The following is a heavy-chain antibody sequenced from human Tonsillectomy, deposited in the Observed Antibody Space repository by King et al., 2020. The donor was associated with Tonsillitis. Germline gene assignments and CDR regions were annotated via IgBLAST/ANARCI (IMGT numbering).Heavy chain of an antibody. V-gene: IGHV1-18*01. Sequence: VQLVESGAEVKKPGASVKVSCKASGYTFTSFGISWVRLAPGQGREWMGWISAYDGNTTYAQKLQGRVTMTTDSSTSTAYMELRSLRSDDTAVYYCARDPGYSSGWYLDYWGQGTLVTVSS. CDR1: GYTFTSFG. J-gene: IGHJ4*02. D-gene: IGHD6-19*01. CDR2: ISAYDGNT. CDR3: ARDPGYSSGWYLDY.